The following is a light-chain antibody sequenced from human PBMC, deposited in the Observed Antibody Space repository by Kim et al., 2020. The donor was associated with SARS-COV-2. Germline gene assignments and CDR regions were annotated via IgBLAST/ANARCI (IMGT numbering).Light chain of an antibody. CDR3: QQYNSYSYN. J-gene: IGKJ2*01. CDR1: QNIGDW. CDR2: KAS. V-gene: IGKV1-5*03. Sequence: SASVGDRVNITCRASQNIGDWLAWYQQKPGKAPKLLIYKASTLESGVPSRFSGSGSGTEFTLTISSLQPDDFATYYCQQYNSYSYNFGQGTKLEI.